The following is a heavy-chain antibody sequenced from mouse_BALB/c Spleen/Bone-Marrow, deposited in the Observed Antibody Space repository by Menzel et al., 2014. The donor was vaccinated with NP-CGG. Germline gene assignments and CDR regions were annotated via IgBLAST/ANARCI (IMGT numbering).Heavy chain of an antibody. Sequence: LVKTGASVKISCKAPGYSFTGHYMHWVKQSHGKSLEWIGYISCYNGATSYNQKFKGKATFTVDTSSSTAYMQFNSLTSEDSAVYYCARGIYYGSSSYFDYWGQGTTLTVSS. J-gene: IGHJ2*01. CDR2: ISCYNGAT. CDR3: ARGIYYGSSSYFDY. V-gene: IGHV1S34*01. CDR1: GYSFTGHY. D-gene: IGHD1-1*01.